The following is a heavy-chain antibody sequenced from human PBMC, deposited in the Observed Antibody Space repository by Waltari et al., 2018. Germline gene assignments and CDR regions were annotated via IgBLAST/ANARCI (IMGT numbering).Heavy chain of an antibody. J-gene: IGHJ4*02. D-gene: IGHD1-26*01. V-gene: IGHV3-74*01. CDR2: INLDGGPT. CDR1: GFTFSNNY. Sequence: EVLLVESGGDLVQPGGSLGLSCAASGFTFSNNYMHWVRQAPGKGLALVSRINLDGGPTSYADSVKGRFTISRDNAKNTLFLQMRSLTPEDTAVYFCARETEVGYLDYWGQGTLVTVSS. CDR3: ARETEVGYLDY.